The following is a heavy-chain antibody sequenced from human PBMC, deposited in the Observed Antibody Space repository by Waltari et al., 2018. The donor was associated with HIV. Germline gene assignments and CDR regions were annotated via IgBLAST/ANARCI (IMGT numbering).Heavy chain of an antibody. D-gene: IGHD4-17*01. J-gene: IGHJ2*01. Sequence: QVDLRQWGTGLLKPSETLSRTCAVYGGSFVGHYWSWVRETPGKGLEWIGEMNDGGKANYNPALKSRVSRSIDPSKKQFTLKLGSVTAADAAVYYCARGPRPSTVTAPGWYFDLWGRGTLVTVSA. CDR1: GGSFVGHY. V-gene: IGHV4-34*02. CDR2: MNDGGKA. CDR3: ARGPRPSTVTAPGWYFDL.